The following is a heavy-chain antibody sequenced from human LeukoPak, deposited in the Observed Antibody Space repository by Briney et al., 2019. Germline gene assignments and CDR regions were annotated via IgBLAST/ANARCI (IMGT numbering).Heavy chain of an antibody. Sequence: ASVKVSCKASGYTFTGYYMHWVRQAPGQGLEWMGWINPNSGGTNYARKFQGRVTMTRDTSISTAYMELSRLRSDDTAVYYCARAFWYSSSWFDPWGQGTLVTVSS. D-gene: IGHD6-13*01. CDR1: GYTFTGYY. V-gene: IGHV1-2*02. J-gene: IGHJ5*02. CDR2: INPNSGGT. CDR3: ARAFWYSSSWFDP.